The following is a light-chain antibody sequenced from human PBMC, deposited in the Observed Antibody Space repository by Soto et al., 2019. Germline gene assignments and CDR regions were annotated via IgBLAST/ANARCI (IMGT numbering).Light chain of an antibody. CDR2: AAS. CDR3: QKYNDAPRT. Sequence: DIDMTQSPSSLSASVGDRVSITCQASQGISNYLAWYQQKPGKVPKLLIYAASTLQSGVPSRFSGSGSGTDFTLTISSLQPEDVATYYCQKYNDAPRTFGPGTKVDIK. J-gene: IGKJ3*01. V-gene: IGKV1-27*01. CDR1: QGISNY.